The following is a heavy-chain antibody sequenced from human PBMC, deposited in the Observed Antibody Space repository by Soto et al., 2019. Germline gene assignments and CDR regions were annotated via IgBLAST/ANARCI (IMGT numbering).Heavy chain of an antibody. CDR3: AGGQGSRSYYYCYGLDV. CDR2: INHSGST. V-gene: IGHV4-34*01. Sequence: QVQLQQWGAGLLKPSETLSLTCAVYGGSFSGYYWSWIRQPPGKGLEWIGEINHSGSTNYNPSLKSRVTIPVDASKHPVPLQLSSVLAADADAYYCAGGQGSRSYYYCYGLDVGGQGTTVTVSS. J-gene: IGHJ6*02. CDR1: GGSFSGYY.